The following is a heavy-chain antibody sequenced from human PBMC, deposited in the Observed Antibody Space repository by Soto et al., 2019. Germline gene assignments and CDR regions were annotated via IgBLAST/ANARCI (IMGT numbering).Heavy chain of an antibody. D-gene: IGHD6-19*01. V-gene: IGHV3-9*01. CDR2: ISWNSGSI. J-gene: IGHJ5*02. CDR3: AKDQSGWTRGWFDP. CDR1: GFTFDDYA. Sequence: QSGGSLRLSCSASGFTFDDYAMHWVRQAPGKGLEWVSGISWNSGSIGYADSVKGRFTISRDNAKNSLYLQMNSLRAEDTALYYCAKDQSGWTRGWFDPWGQGTLVTVSS.